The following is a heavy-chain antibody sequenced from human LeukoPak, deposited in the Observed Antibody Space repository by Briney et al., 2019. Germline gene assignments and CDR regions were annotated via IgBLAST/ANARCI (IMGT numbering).Heavy chain of an antibody. CDR1: GFTFSNYW. CDR2: IKEDGSDK. D-gene: IGHD2-21*02. CDR3: ARDQWRLFDY. V-gene: IGHV3-7*04. Sequence: QPGGSLRLPCAASGFTFSNYWMSWVRQAPGKGLEWVASIKEDGSDKYYVDSVKGRFTISRDSAKNSLFLQMNSLRAEDTAVYYCARDQWRLFDYWGQGTLVTVSS. J-gene: IGHJ4*02.